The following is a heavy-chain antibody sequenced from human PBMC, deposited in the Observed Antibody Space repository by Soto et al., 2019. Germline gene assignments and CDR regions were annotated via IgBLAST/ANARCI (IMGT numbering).Heavy chain of an antibody. D-gene: IGHD2-15*01. J-gene: IGHJ6*02. V-gene: IGHV3-9*01. CDR3: AKEEGCSGLAYGMDV. CDR2: ISWNSGSI. Sequence: EVQLVESGGGLVQPGRSLRLSCAASGFTFDDYAMHWVRQAPGKGLEWVSGISWNSGSIGYADSVKGRFTISRDNAKNSLYLQMNSLRAEDTALYYCAKEEGCSGLAYGMDVWGQGTTVTVSS. CDR1: GFTFDDYA.